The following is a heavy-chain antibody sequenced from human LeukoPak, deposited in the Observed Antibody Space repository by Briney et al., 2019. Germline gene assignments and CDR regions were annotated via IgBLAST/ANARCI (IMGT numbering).Heavy chain of an antibody. D-gene: IGHD3-3*01. J-gene: IGHJ5*02. Sequence: PVASVKVSCKASGGTLSSYAISWVRQAPGQGLEWMGRIIPILGIANYAQKFQGRVTITADKSTSTAYMELSSLRSEDTAVYYCARAVDPTTIGWFDPWGQGTLVTVSS. V-gene: IGHV1-69*04. CDR2: IIPILGIA. CDR3: ARAVDPTTIGWFDP. CDR1: GGTLSSYA.